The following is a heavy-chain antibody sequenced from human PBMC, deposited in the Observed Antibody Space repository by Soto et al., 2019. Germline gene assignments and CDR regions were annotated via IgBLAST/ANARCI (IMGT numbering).Heavy chain of an antibody. J-gene: IGHJ4*02. V-gene: IGHV4-31*03. CDR3: ASQARDQQLFDY. CDR1: GGSISSGGYY. Sequence: SETLSLTCTVSGGSISSGGYYWSWIRQHPGKGLEWIGYIYYSGSTNYNPSLKSRVTISVDTSKNQFSLRLSSVTAADTAVYYCASQARDQQLFDYWGQGTPVTVSS. D-gene: IGHD6-13*01. CDR2: IYYSGST.